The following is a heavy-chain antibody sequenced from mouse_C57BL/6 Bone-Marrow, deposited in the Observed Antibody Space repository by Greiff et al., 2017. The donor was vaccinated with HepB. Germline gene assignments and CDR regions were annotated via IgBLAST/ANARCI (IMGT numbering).Heavy chain of an antibody. CDR1: GYAFTNYL. CDR2: INPGSGGT. Sequence: VQLQQSGAELVRPGTSVKVSCKASGYAFTNYLIEWVKQRPGQGLEWIGVINPGSGGTNYNEKFKGKATLTADKSSSTAYMQLSSLTSEDSAVYFCARAGLRLYAMDYWGQGTSVTVSS. V-gene: IGHV1-54*01. D-gene: IGHD2-4*01. CDR3: ARAGLRLYAMDY. J-gene: IGHJ4*01.